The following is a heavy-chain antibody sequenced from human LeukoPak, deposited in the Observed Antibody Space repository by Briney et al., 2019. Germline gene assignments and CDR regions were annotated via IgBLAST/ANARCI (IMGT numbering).Heavy chain of an antibody. CDR1: GGSISSSTSYY. D-gene: IGHD3-22*01. CDR2: IFYSGSA. Sequence: SETLSLTPTVSGGSISSSTSYYWGWIRQPPGKGLEWIGSIFYSGSAYYNTSLKSRVTISVDMSKNQVSLKLSSVTAADTAVYYCARYYFSRGHSRGWFDPWGQGTLVTVSS. J-gene: IGHJ5*02. CDR3: ARYYFSRGHSRGWFDP. V-gene: IGHV4-39*01.